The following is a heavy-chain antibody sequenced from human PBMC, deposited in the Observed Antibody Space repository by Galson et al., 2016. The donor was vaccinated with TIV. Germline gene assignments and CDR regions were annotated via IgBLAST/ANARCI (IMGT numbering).Heavy chain of an antibody. V-gene: IGHV3-9*01. CDR2: ISSNSFYR. D-gene: IGHD5-18*01. J-gene: IGHJ6*02. Sequence: SLRLSCAASGFTFHDHGMNWVRQVPGKGLEWVSGISSNSFYRGYADSVKGRFTVSRDNAKNTLNLQMNRLRGEDTALYYCTRARGYGYGSPQDYYYGMDLWGQGATVTVSS. CDR3: TRARGYGYGSPQDYYYGMDL. CDR1: GFTFHDHG.